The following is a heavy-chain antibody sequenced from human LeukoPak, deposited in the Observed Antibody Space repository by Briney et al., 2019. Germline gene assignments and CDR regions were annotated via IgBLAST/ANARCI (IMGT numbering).Heavy chain of an antibody. V-gene: IGHV1-46*01. Sequence: GASVTVSCTASGYTFTSFYMHWVRQAPGQGLEWMGMINPSGGYPTYAQRFQGRLTMTSDTSTGTVHMELSSLRSEDTAVYYCARAPAHLDYWGQGTLVTVSS. CDR3: ARAPAHLDY. J-gene: IGHJ4*02. CDR1: GYTFTSFY. CDR2: INPSGGYP.